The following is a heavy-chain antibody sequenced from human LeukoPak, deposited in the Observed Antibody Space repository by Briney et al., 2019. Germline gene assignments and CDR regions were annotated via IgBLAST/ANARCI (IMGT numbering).Heavy chain of an antibody. Sequence: SETLSLTCTVSGGSISSSSYYWGWIRQPPGKGLEWIGSIYYTGTTYYNPSLKSRVTISVDTSKNQFSLKLSSVTAADTAVYYCARVGSSSCVDYWGQGTLVTVSS. CDR2: IYYTGTT. CDR1: GGSISSSSYY. J-gene: IGHJ4*02. CDR3: ARVGSSSCVDY. D-gene: IGHD6-13*01. V-gene: IGHV4-39*07.